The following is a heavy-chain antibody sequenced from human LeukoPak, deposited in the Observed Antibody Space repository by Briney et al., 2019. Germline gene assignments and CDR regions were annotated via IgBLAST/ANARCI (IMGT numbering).Heavy chain of an antibody. J-gene: IGHJ3*02. CDR3: ASGSGGYSPGAFDI. V-gene: IGHV1-24*01. CDR1: GYTLTELS. D-gene: IGHD3-10*01. Sequence: VASVKVSCKVSGYTLTELSMHWVRQAPGKGLEWMGGFDPEDGETIYAQKFQGRVTMTEDTSTDTAYMELSSLRSEDTAVYYCASGSGGYSPGAFDIWGQGTMVTVSS. CDR2: FDPEDGET.